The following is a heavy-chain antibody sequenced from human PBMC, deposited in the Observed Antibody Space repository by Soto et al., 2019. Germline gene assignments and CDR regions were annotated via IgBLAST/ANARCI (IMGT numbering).Heavy chain of an antibody. Sequence: QVQLVQSGAEEKKPGASVKVSCKASGYTFTSYAMHWVRQAPGQRLEWMGWINAGNGNTKYSQTFQGRVTITRDTSASTAYMELSSLRSDDTAVYYCARSIVVVTALDYWGQGTLVTVSS. CDR2: INAGNGNT. J-gene: IGHJ4*02. D-gene: IGHD2-21*02. CDR3: ARSIVVVTALDY. CDR1: GYTFTSYA. V-gene: IGHV1-3*05.